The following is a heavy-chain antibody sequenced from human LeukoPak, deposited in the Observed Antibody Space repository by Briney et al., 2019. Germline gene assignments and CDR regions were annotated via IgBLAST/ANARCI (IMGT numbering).Heavy chain of an antibody. CDR2: ISASGSAT. J-gene: IGHJ4*02. CDR3: VKEGEVVITHRFDS. V-gene: IGHV3-23*01. CDR1: GFIFSNYG. Sequence: GGSLRLSCAASGFIFSNYGMNWVRQAPGKGLEWVAAISASGSATSYADSVKGRFTISRDYSNNTVYLQMNSLRAEDTAVYYCVKEGEVVITHRFDSWGQGTLVTVSS. D-gene: IGHD3-22*01.